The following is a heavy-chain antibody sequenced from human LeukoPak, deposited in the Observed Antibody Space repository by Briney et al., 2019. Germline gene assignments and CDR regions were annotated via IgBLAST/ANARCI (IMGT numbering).Heavy chain of an antibody. J-gene: IGHJ4*02. V-gene: IGHV4-59*12. CDR3: ARDHIQPRHSFDS. Sequence: PSETLSLTCTVSGGSISSYYWSWIRQPPGKGLEWIAFIYYTGSAHYNPSLKSRVTISVETSKNQFSLKLSAVTAADTAVYYCARDHIQPRHSFDSWGQGTLVTVSS. CDR2: IYYTGSA. CDR1: GGSISSYY. D-gene: IGHD6-25*01.